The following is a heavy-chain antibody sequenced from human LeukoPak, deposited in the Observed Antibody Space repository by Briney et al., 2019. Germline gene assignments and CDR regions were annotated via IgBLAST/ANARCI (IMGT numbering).Heavy chain of an antibody. CDR2: INHSGST. Sequence: SETLSLTCAVYGGSFSGYYWSWIRQPPGKELEWIGEINHSGSTNYNPSLKSRVTISVDTSKNQFSLKLSSVTAADTAVYYCARRGYSYVHIDYWGQGTLVTVSS. CDR1: GGSFSGYY. V-gene: IGHV4-34*01. J-gene: IGHJ4*02. CDR3: ARRGYSYVHIDY. D-gene: IGHD5-18*01.